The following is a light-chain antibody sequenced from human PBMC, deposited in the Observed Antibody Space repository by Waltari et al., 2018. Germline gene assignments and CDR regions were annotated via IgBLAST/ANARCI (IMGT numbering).Light chain of an antibody. J-gene: IGLJ2*01. CDR1: LPKLGTHY. CDR3: ATRDEGPTVV. V-gene: IGLV1-47*01. CDR2: LTH. Sequence: QSVLTQPPSASGTPGQSVTIPCSGSLPKLGTHYVYWYQQPPGTAPKLLIYLTHQRPSGVPDRFSASKSGTSASLAISGLRFEDEGDYYCATRDEGPTVVFGGGTKVTVL.